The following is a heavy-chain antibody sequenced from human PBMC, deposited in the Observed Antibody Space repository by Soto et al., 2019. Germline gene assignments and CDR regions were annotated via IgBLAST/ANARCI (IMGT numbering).Heavy chain of an antibody. D-gene: IGHD4-17*01. CDR1: GGTFSSYA. J-gene: IGHJ6*02. CDR3: ASGYGDERYYYYGMDV. CDR2: IIPIFGTA. V-gene: IGHV1-69*13. Sequence: ASVKVSCKASGGTFSSYAISWLRQAPGQGLEWMGGIIPIFGTANYAQKFQGRVTITADESTSTAYMELSSLRSEDTAVYYCASGYGDERYYYYGMDVWGQGTTVTVSS.